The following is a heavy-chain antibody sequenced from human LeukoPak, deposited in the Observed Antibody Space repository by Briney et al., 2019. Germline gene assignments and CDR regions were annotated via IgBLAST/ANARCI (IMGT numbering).Heavy chain of an antibody. CDR2: IKQDGSEK. J-gene: IGHJ4*02. CDR3: ARDYYGSGDY. CDR1: GFTFSSYR. V-gene: IGHV3-7*01. D-gene: IGHD3-10*01. Sequence: GGSLRLSCAASGFTFSSYRMNWVRQAPGKGLEWVASIKQDGSEKYYVDSMKGRFTVSRDNAKNSLYLQMNSLRAEDTAVYYCARDYYGSGDYWGQGTLVTVSS.